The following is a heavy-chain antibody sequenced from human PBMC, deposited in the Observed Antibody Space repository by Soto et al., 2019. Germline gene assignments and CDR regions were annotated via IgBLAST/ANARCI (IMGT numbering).Heavy chain of an antibody. J-gene: IGHJ6*02. CDR1: VDSITTYY. D-gene: IGHD6-13*01. Sequence: SETLSLTCTVAVDSITTYYWSWIRQPAGKGLEWIGRIDASGNTNYNPSLNSRVTMSIDTSKKQFSLKLTSVTAADTAIYYCARYSNNWFQTEGMDVWGQGTTVTVSS. CDR2: IDASGNT. V-gene: IGHV4-4*07. CDR3: ARYSNNWFQTEGMDV.